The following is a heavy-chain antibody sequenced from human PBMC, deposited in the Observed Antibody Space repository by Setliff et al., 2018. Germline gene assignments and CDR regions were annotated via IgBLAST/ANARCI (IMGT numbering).Heavy chain of an antibody. CDR2: IWYDGSNK. CDR3: ARDRGSDSCRGCDYMDV. V-gene: IGHV3-33*01. Sequence: GGSLRLSCAASGFTFSSYGMHWVRQAPGKGLEWVAAIWYDGSNKYYADSVKGRFTISRDNAKNTLYLQMNSLRDEDTAVYYCARDRGSDSCRGCDYMDVWGKGTTVTVSS. J-gene: IGHJ6*03. CDR1: GFTFSSYG. D-gene: IGHD2-2*01.